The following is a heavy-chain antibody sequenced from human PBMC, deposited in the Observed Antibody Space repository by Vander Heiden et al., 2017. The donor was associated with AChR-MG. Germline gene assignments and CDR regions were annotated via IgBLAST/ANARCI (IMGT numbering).Heavy chain of an antibody. Sequence: EVQLLESGGGLVQPGGSLRLSCAASGFTVSSYAMSWVRQAPGKGLEWVSAISGSGGSTYYADAVKGRFTISRDNSKNTMYLQMNRMRAEDTAVYYCAKTPGGAFDAFDSWCQVTMVTDSS. V-gene: IGHV3-23*01. D-gene: IGHD3-16*01. CDR3: AKTPGGAFDAFDS. J-gene: IGHJ3*02. CDR2: ISGSGGST. CDR1: GFTVSSYA.